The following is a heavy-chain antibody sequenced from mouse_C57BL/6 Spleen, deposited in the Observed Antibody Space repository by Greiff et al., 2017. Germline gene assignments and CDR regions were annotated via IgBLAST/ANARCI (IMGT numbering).Heavy chain of an antibody. J-gene: IGHJ4*01. Sequence: EVKVEESGGGLVKPGGSLKLSCAASGFTFSSYTMSWVRQTPEKRLEWVATISGGGGNTYYPDSVKGRFTISRDNAKNTLYLQMSSLRSEDTALYYCARHEGGAMDYWGQGTSVTVSS. V-gene: IGHV5-9*01. CDR3: ARHEGGAMDY. CDR2: ISGGGGNT. CDR1: GFTFSSYT.